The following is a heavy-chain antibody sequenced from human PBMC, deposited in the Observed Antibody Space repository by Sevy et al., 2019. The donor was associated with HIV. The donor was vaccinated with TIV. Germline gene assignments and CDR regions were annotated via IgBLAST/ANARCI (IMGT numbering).Heavy chain of an antibody. CDR2: ISSSGSTI. J-gene: IGHJ6*02. CDR1: GFTFSSYE. D-gene: IGHD3-22*01. CDR3: AITMIVVEYYYYYGMDV. Sequence: GESLKISCAASGFTFSSYEMNWVRQAPGKGLEWVSYISSSGSTIYYADSVKGRFTISRDNAKNSLYLQMNSLRAEDTAVYYCAITMIVVEYYYYYGMDVWGQGTTVTVSS. V-gene: IGHV3-48*03.